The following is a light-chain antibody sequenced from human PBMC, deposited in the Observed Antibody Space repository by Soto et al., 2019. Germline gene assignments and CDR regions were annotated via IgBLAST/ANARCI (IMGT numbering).Light chain of an antibody. CDR2: AAS. CDR1: QGISNY. Sequence: DIPMTQSPSSLSASVGDRVTITCRASQGISNYLAWYQQKPGKGPKFLIYAASTLQSGVPSRFSGSGSGTDFSLTITSLQPEDVATYYCQKYNRAPWTFGQGNKVEIK. J-gene: IGKJ1*01. CDR3: QKYNRAPWT. V-gene: IGKV1-27*01.